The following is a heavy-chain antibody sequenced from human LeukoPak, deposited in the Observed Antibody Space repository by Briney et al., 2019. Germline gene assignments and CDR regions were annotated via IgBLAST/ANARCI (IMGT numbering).Heavy chain of an antibody. V-gene: IGHV4-39*01. CDR3: VGLYSNYVDLAAIDY. J-gene: IGHJ4*02. CDR2: IYYSGST. D-gene: IGHD4-11*01. CDR1: GGSISSSSYY. Sequence: PSETLSLTCTVSGGSISSSSYYWGWIRQPPGKGLEWIGSIYYSGSTYYNPSLKSRVTISVDTSKNQFPLKLSSVTAADTAVYYCVGLYSNYVDLAAIDYWGQGTLVTVSS.